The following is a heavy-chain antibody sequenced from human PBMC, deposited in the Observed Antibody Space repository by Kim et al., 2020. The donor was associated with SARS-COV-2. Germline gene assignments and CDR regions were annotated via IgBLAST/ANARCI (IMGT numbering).Heavy chain of an antibody. CDR1: GYTLTELS. D-gene: IGHD3-16*02. J-gene: IGHJ5*02. CDR3: ATVGITFGGVIATYNWFDP. Sequence: ASVKVSCKVSGYTLTELSMHWVRQAPGKGLEWMGGFDPEDGETIYAQKFQGRVTMTEDTSTDTAYMELSSLRSEDTAVYYCATVGITFGGVIATYNWFDPWGQGTLVTVSS. V-gene: IGHV1-24*01. CDR2: FDPEDGET.